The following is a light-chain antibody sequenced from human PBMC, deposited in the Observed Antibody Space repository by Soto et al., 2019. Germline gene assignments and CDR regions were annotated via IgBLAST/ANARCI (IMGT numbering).Light chain of an antibody. CDR3: SSYPTSSTLV. CDR1: SSDVGTYKY. V-gene: IGLV2-14*03. CDR2: DVS. J-gene: IGLJ2*01. Sequence: QSALTQPASVSASPGQSITISCTGTSSDVGTYKYVSWYQHHPGKAPKLMIYDVSTRPSGVSNRFSGSKSGNTASLIISGLQTEDEADYYCSSYPTSSTLVFGGGTKVTVL.